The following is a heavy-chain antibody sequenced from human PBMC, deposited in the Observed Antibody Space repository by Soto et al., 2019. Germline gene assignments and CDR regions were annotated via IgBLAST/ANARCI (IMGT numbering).Heavy chain of an antibody. Sequence: ASVKVSCKASGYTFTSNYMHWVRQAPGQGLEWMGIINPSGDTNYAQKFQGRVSMTIDTSTTTAYMELRSLRSDDTAVYYCAKNGQPPYYYYGLDVWGQGTKVTVS. V-gene: IGHV1-46*01. D-gene: IGHD2-8*01. CDR3: AKNGQPPYYYYGLDV. CDR1: GYTFTSNY. CDR2: INPSGDT. J-gene: IGHJ6*02.